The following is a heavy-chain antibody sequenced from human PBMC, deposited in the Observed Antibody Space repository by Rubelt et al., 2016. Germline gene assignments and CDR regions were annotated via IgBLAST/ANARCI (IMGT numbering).Heavy chain of an antibody. CDR3: VKAALQDI. CDR2: ISSNGGST. V-gene: IGHV3-64D*06. CDR1: FTFSSYA. D-gene: IGHD2-15*01. J-gene: IGHJ3*02. Sequence: FTFSSYAMHWVRQAPGKGLEYVSAISSNGGSTFYADSVKGRFTISRDNSKNTLYLQVSSLRAEDTAVYYCVKAALQDIWGQGTMVTVSS.